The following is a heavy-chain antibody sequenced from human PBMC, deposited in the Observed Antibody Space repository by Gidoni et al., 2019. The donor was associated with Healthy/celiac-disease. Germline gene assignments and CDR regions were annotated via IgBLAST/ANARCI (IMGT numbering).Heavy chain of an antibody. D-gene: IGHD6-19*01. CDR2: ISSSSSTI. V-gene: IGHV3-48*02. CDR3: ARDAAYSSGWFSLDY. Sequence: QAPGKGLEWVSYISSSSSTIYYADSLKGRFTISRDNAKNSLYLQMNSLRDEDTAVYYCARDAAYSSGWFSLDYWGQGTLVTVSS. J-gene: IGHJ4*02.